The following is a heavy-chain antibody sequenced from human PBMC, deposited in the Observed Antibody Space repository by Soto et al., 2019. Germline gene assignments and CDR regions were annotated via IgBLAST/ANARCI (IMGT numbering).Heavy chain of an antibody. D-gene: IGHD1-26*01. Sequence: SETLSLTCAVYGGSFSGYYWSWIRQPPGKGLEWTGEINHSGSTNYNPSLKSRATISVDTSKNQFSLKLTSVTAADTAVYYCARASGSYYQFDYWGQGTLVTVSS. CDR2: INHSGST. J-gene: IGHJ4*02. CDR3: ARASGSYYQFDY. CDR1: GGSFSGYY. V-gene: IGHV4-34*01.